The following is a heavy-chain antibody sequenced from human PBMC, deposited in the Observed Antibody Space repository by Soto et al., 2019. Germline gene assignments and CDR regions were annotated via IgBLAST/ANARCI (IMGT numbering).Heavy chain of an antibody. CDR2: IHYSGST. D-gene: IGHD2-15*01. J-gene: IGHJ4*02. V-gene: IGHV4-31*03. CDR3: ASGTVAATPNY. Sequence: SETLSLTCTVSGGSISSGGYYWSWIRQHPGKGLEWIGYIHYSGSTYYNPSLKSRVTISVDTSKNQFSLKLSSVTAADTAVYYCASGTVAATPNYWGQGTLVTVSS. CDR1: GGSISSGGYY.